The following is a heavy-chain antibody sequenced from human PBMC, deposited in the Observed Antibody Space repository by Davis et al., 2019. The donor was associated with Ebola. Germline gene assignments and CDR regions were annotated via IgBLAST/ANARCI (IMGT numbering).Heavy chain of an antibody. CDR2: ISSSDGNT. J-gene: IGHJ4*02. D-gene: IGHD2-2*01. CDR1: GFTFSSFA. Sequence: GESLKISCAASGFTFSSFALSWVRQTPGKGPEWVSCISSSDGNTYYTQSVKGRFTISRDNSKNTLYLQMNSLRAEDTAVNFCAKGEGGSCYAPSDFWGQGILVTVSS. CDR3: AKGEGGSCYAPSDF. V-gene: IGHV3-23*01.